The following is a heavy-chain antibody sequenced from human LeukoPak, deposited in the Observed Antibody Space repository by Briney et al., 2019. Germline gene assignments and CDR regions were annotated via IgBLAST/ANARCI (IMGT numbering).Heavy chain of an antibody. D-gene: IGHD3-9*01. CDR2: IRYDGSNK. V-gene: IGHV3-30*02. CDR1: GFTFSSYG. J-gene: IGHJ4*02. Sequence: GGSLRLSCAASGFTFSSYGMHWVRQAPGKGLEWVAFIRYDGSNKYYADAVKGRFTISRDNSKNTLYLQMNSLRAEDTAVYYCARGADSGYSSDNWGQGTLVSVSS. CDR3: ARGADSGYSSDN.